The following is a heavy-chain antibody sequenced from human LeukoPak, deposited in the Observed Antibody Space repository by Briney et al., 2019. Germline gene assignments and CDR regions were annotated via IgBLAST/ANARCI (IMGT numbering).Heavy chain of an antibody. CDR3: ARVSWRAWYFDY. Sequence: PSQTLSLTCTVSGGSISSGDYYWSWIRQPPGKGLERIGYINYSGSTYYNPSLKSRVTISVDTSKNQFSLKLSSVTAADTAVYYCARVSWRAWYFDYWGQGTLVTVSS. CDR2: INYSGST. V-gene: IGHV4-30-4*08. CDR1: GGSISSGDYY. J-gene: IGHJ4*02. D-gene: IGHD2-15*01.